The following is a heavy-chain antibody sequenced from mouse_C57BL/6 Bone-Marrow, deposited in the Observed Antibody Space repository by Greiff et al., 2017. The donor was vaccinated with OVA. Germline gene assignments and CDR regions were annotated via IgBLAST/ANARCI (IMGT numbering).Heavy chain of an antibody. Sequence: VQLQQSGAELVRPGASVKLSCTASGFNIKDYYMHWVKQRPEQGLEWIGRIDPEDGDNEYAPKFHGKDTMTADTSSNTAYQQLSSLISEDTDVYYCRWLPLYYWGQGTTLTVSS. J-gene: IGHJ2*01. CDR3: RWLPLYY. CDR1: GFNIKDYY. V-gene: IGHV14-1*01. D-gene: IGHD2-3*01. CDR2: IDPEDGDN.